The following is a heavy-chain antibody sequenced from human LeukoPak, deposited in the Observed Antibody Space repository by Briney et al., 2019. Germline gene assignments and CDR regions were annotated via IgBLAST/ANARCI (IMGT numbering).Heavy chain of an antibody. D-gene: IGHD3-10*01. CDR1: GYTFTSYY. CDR2: INPSGGST. J-gene: IGHJ6*03. V-gene: IGHV1-46*01. Sequence: ASVKVSCKASGYTFTSYYMHWVRQAPGQGLEWMGIINPSGGSTSYAQKFQGRVTMTRDTSTSTVYMELSSLRSEDTAVYYCARSRGYYGSGRNFAYYYYYMDVWGKGTTVTISS. CDR3: ARSRGYYGSGRNFAYYYYYMDV.